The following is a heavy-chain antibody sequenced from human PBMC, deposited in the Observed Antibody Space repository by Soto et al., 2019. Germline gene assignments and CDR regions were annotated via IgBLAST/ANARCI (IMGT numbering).Heavy chain of an antibody. CDR1: GGSISSYY. J-gene: IGHJ5*02. CDR3: ARGGLYSSSWYDWFDP. D-gene: IGHD6-13*01. Sequence: SETLSLTCTVSGGSISSYYWSWIRQPPGKGLEWIGYIYYSGSTNYNPSLKSRVTISVDTSKNQFSLKLSSVTAADTAVYYCARGGLYSSSWYDWFDPWGQGTLVTVSS. CDR2: IYYSGST. V-gene: IGHV4-59*01.